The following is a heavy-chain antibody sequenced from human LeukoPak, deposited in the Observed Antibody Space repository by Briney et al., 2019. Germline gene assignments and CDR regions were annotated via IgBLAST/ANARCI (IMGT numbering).Heavy chain of an antibody. Sequence: GGSLRLSCAASGFTFSNLYMNWVRQAPGKGLEWLSYITTSSNVIYYADSVKGRFTVSRDNAKNSLYLQMNSLRAEDTAVYYCASRGTGIGNAFDIWGQGTKVTVSS. V-gene: IGHV3-48*01. D-gene: IGHD1-1*01. CDR2: ITTSSNVI. J-gene: IGHJ3*02. CDR3: ASRGTGIGNAFDI. CDR1: GFTFSNLY.